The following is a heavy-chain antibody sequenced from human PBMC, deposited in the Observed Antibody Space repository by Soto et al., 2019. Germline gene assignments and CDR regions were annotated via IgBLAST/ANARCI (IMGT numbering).Heavy chain of an antibody. Sequence: PSETLSLTCTVSGGSISSYYWSWIRQPPGKGLEWIGDIYYSGSTNYNPSLKSRVTISVDTSKNQFSLKLSSVTAADTAVYYCARVYSGSYSDSWGQGTLVTVSS. CDR1: GGSISSYY. CDR2: IYYSGST. CDR3: ARVYSGSYSDS. V-gene: IGHV4-59*12. J-gene: IGHJ4*02. D-gene: IGHD1-26*01.